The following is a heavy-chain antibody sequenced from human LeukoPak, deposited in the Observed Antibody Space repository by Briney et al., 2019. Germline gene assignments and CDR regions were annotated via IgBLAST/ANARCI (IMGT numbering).Heavy chain of an antibody. CDR2: IYYSGST. CDR3: ARDGVTISSSWFDP. Sequence: GSLRLSCAASGFTFSSYWMSWIRQPPGKGLEWIGSIYYSGSTYYNPSLKSRVTISVDTSKNQFSLKLSSVTAADTAVYYCARDGVTISSSWFDPWGQGTLVTVSS. CDR1: GFTFSSYW. D-gene: IGHD4-11*01. V-gene: IGHV4-39*07. J-gene: IGHJ5*02.